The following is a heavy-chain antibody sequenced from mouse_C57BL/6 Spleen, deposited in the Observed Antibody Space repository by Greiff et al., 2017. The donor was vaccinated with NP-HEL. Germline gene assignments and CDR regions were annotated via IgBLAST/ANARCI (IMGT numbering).Heavy chain of an antibody. CDR2: IDPSDSYT. D-gene: IGHD1-1*01. CDR3: ARVVAHYYAMDY. V-gene: IGHV1-50*01. Sequence: QVQLQQPGAELVKPGASVKLSCKASGYTFTSYWMQWVKQRPGQGLEWIGEIDPSDSYTNYNQKFKGKATLTVDTSSSTAYMQLSSLTSEDSAVYYCARVVAHYYAMDYWGQGTSVTVSS. CDR1: GYTFTSYW. J-gene: IGHJ4*01.